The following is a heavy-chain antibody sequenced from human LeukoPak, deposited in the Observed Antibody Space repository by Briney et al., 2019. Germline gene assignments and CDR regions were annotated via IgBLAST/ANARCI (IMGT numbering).Heavy chain of an antibody. CDR2: ISAYNGNT. Sequence: ASVKVSCKASGYTFTSYAMNWVRQAPGQGLEWMGWISAYNGNTNYAQKFQGRVTMTRDTSISTAYMELSRLRSDDTAVYYCARDGRSPGDYWGQGTLVTVSS. J-gene: IGHJ4*02. D-gene: IGHD3-10*01. CDR1: GYTFTSYA. V-gene: IGHV1-2*02. CDR3: ARDGRSPGDY.